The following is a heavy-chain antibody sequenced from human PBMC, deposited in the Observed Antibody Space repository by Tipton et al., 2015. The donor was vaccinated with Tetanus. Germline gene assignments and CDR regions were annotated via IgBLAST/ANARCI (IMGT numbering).Heavy chain of an antibody. CDR1: GDSIRRSY. CDR3: AKVVGWGDYFDS. Sequence: TLSLTCNVSGDSIRRSYWSWIRQPPGKGLEWIGHIFHSGSTNYNPSLKSRVIMSIDTSERQFSLKLTSVTSADTAVYYCAKVVGWGDYFDSWGQGILVTVSS. CDR2: IFHSGST. J-gene: IGHJ4*02. V-gene: IGHV4-59*01. D-gene: IGHD1-26*01.